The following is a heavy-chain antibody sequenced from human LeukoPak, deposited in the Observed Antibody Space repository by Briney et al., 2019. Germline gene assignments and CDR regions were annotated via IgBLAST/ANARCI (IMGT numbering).Heavy chain of an antibody. D-gene: IGHD4-17*01. V-gene: IGHV1-2*06. CDR2: INPNSGGT. CDR3: ARSTMTTVTTQEFDY. CDR1: GYTFTGYY. Sequence: ASVKVSCKASGYTFTGYYMHWVRQAPGQGLEWIGRINPNSGGTNYAQKSQGRVTMTRDTSISTAYMELSRLRSDDTAVYYRARSTMTTVTTQEFDYWGQGTLVTVSS. J-gene: IGHJ4*02.